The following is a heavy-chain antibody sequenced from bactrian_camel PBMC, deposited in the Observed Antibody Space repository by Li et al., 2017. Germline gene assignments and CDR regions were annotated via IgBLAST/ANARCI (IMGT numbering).Heavy chain of an antibody. D-gene: IGHD5*01. V-gene: IGHV3S6*01. J-gene: IGHJ4*01. CDR3: AAGASLTTAVGYLLVSGNSMH. Sequence: HVQLVESGGGSVQPGGSLRLSCSASGNTASTYCMAWFRQAPGKEREGVASMDGDGNTGYTYSVKGRFTVSRDNARQTLTLQMNDLKPDDTAMYYCAAGASLTTAVGYLLVSGNSMHHGARGPRSPSP. CDR2: MDGDGNT. CDR1: GNTASTYC.